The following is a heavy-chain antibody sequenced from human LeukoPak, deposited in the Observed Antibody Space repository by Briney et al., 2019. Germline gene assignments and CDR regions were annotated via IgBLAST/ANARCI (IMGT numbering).Heavy chain of an antibody. V-gene: IGHV4-39*01. CDR1: GDSISSSSYY. J-gene: IGHJ3*02. Sequence: PSETLSLTCTVSGDSISSSSYYWDWIRQPPGKGLEWIGNVYYSTNTYYNPPLKSRVTISVDTSKNQFSLKLSSVTAADTAIYYCARHSRSAYSGYENAFDIWGQGTVVTVSS. D-gene: IGHD5-12*01. CDR2: VYYSTNT. CDR3: ARHSRSAYSGYENAFDI.